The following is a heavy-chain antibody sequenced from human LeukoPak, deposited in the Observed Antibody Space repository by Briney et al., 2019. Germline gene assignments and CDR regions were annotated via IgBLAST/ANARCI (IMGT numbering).Heavy chain of an antibody. CDR3: AKDINQPSGV. V-gene: IGHV3-43*01. Sequence: GGSLRLSCAASGFTFDDYTMHWVRQAPGKGLEWVSLISWDGGSTYYADSVKGRFTISRDNSKNSLYLQMNSLRTEDTALYYCAKDINQPSGVWGQGTLVTVSS. J-gene: IGHJ4*02. CDR2: ISWDGGST. D-gene: IGHD3-16*01. CDR1: GFTFDDYT.